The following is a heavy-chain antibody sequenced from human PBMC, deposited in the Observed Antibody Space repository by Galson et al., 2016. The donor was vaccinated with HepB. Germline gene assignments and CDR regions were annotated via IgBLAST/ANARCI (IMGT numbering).Heavy chain of an antibody. V-gene: IGHV1-18*01. D-gene: IGHD4-11*01. CDR3: ARNDYSQSGDYYNYYGMDV. Sequence: SVKVSCKASGYTFTSYGISWVRQAPGQGLEWMGWISPYNANTNSGQKLQDRVTMTADTFTNTAYMELRSLKSDDTAVHYCARNDYSQSGDYYNYYGMDVWGQGTTVTVSS. J-gene: IGHJ6*02. CDR1: GYTFTSYG. CDR2: ISPYNANT.